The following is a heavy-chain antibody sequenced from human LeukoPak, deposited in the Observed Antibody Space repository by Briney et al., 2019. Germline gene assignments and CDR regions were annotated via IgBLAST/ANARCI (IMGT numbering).Heavy chain of an antibody. D-gene: IGHD5-24*01. Sequence: GGSLRLSCAVSGXTVSTYVMHWVRRAPGEGLVWVSRINHVGSDISYADSVKGGSTISRDNAKNTLYLQMNSLRADDTAIYYCVRDSNFKIDYWGQGTLVTVSS. J-gene: IGHJ4*02. CDR1: GXTVSTYV. CDR2: INHVGSDI. V-gene: IGHV3-74*01. CDR3: VRDSNFKIDY.